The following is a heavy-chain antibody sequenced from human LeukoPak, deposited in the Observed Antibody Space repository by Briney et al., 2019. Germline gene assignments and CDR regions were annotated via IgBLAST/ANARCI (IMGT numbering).Heavy chain of an antibody. CDR3: ASSRNHYVWGSYRYTVPYYFDY. CDR2: IYHSGST. J-gene: IGHJ4*02. D-gene: IGHD3-16*02. V-gene: IGHV4-38-2*01. CDR1: GYSISSGYY. Sequence: SSETLSLTCAVSGYSISSGYYWGWIRQPPGKGLEWIGSIYHSGSTYYNPSLKSRVTISVDTSKNQFSLKLSSVTAADTAVYYCASSRNHYVWGSYRYTVPYYFDYWGQGTLVTVSS.